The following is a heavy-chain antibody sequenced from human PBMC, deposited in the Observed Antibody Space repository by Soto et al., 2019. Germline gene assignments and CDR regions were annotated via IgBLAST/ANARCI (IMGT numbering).Heavy chain of an antibody. CDR3: AKAIRSWCSGGSCYFDY. V-gene: IGHV3-23*01. CDR2: ISGSGGST. J-gene: IGHJ4*02. Sequence: EVQLLESGGGLVQPGGSLRLSCAASGFTFSSYAMSWVRQAPGKGLEWVSAISGSGGSTYYADSVKGRFTISRDNSKNTVYLQMNSLRAEDTAVYYCAKAIRSWCSGGSCYFDYWGQGTLVTVSS. CDR1: GFTFSSYA. D-gene: IGHD2-15*01.